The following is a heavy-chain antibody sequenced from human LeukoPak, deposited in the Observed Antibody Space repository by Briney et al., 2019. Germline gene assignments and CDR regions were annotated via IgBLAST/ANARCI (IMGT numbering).Heavy chain of an antibody. CDR1: GCTFTSYY. CDR2: INPSGGST. Sequence: ASVKVSCKASGCTFTSYYMHWVRQAPGQGLEWMGIINPSGGSTSYAQKFQGRVTMTRDTSTSTVYMELSRLRSDDTAVYYCAKEIAAAGFRLFDYWGQGTLVTVSS. V-gene: IGHV1-46*01. J-gene: IGHJ4*02. CDR3: AKEIAAAGFRLFDY. D-gene: IGHD6-13*01.